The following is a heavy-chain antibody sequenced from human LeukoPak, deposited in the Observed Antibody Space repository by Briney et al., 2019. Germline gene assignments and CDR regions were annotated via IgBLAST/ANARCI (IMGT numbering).Heavy chain of an antibody. Sequence: GESLKISCKGSGYSFTSYWIIWVRQMPGKGLEWMGRIDPSDSYTNYSPSFQGHVTISADKSISTAYLQWSSLKTSDTAMYYCARQVATTNNWFDPWGQGTLVTVSS. CDR3: ARQVATTNNWFDP. J-gene: IGHJ5*02. CDR1: GYSFTSYW. CDR2: IDPSDSYT. V-gene: IGHV5-10-1*01. D-gene: IGHD5-12*01.